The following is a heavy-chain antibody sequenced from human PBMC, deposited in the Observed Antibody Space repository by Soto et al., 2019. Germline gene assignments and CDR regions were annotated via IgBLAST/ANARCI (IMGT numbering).Heavy chain of an antibody. V-gene: IGHV3-64*01. CDR1: GFPFSSYA. D-gene: IGHD5-12*01. CDR2: ISSNGGST. Sequence: GGSLRLSCSASGFPFSSYAMHWVRPAPGKGLEYVAAISSNGGSTYYANSVKGRFTISRDNSKNTLYLQMGSLRAEDMAVYYCVRDGYNHYYYYGMDVWGQGTTVTVSS. J-gene: IGHJ6*02. CDR3: VRDGYNHYYYYGMDV.